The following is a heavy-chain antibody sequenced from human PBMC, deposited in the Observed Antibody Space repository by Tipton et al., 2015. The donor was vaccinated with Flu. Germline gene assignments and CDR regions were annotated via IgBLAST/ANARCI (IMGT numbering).Heavy chain of an antibody. V-gene: IGHV4-59*01. CDR3: ARGGGGRDY. J-gene: IGHJ4*02. CDR2: IYYSGST. Sequence: TLSLTCTVSGGSISSYYWSWIRQPPGKGLEWIGYIYYSGSTNYNPSLKSRVTISVDTSKNQFSPKLSSVTTADTAVYYCARGGGGRDYWGQGTLVTVSS. D-gene: IGHD2-15*01. CDR1: GGSISSYY.